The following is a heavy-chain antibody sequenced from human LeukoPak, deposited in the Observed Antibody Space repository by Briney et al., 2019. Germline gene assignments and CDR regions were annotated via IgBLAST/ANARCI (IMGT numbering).Heavy chain of an antibody. Sequence: GGSLRLSCAASGFTFSSYAMHWVRQAPGKGLEWVAVISYDGSNKYYADSVKGRFTISRDNSKNTLYLQMNSLRAEDTAVYYCAKSRPPYSSGWLFDYWGQGTLVTVSS. CDR2: ISYDGSNK. CDR3: AKSRPPYSSGWLFDY. J-gene: IGHJ4*02. D-gene: IGHD6-19*01. V-gene: IGHV3-30-3*02. CDR1: GFTFSSYA.